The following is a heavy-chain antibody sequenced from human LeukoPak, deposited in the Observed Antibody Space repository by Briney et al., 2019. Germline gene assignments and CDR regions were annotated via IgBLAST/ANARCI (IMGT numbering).Heavy chain of an antibody. J-gene: IGHJ5*02. CDR2: INAGNGNT. Sequence: GASVKVSCKASGYTFTSYAMHWVRQAPGQRLEWMGWINAGNGNTKYSQKFQGRVTITRDTSASTAYMELSSLRSEDTAVYHCARVRYQIPNHNWFDPWGQGTLVTVSS. CDR1: GYTFTSYA. CDR3: ARVRYQIPNHNWFDP. V-gene: IGHV1-3*01. D-gene: IGHD2-2*01.